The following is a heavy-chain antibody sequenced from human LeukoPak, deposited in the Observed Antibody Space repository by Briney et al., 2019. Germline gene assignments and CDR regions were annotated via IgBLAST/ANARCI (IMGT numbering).Heavy chain of an antibody. J-gene: IGHJ6*03. CDR3: ARLSVIVGAALEYYYYYMDV. V-gene: IGHV4-4*07. Sequence: SETLSLTCTVSGGSISSSYWSWIRQPAGKGLEWIGRIYTSGSTNYNPSLKSRVTISADKSKNQVSLKLTSVTAADTAVYYCARLSVIVGAALEYYYYYMDVWGQGTTVTVSS. CDR1: GGSISSSY. D-gene: IGHD1-26*01. CDR2: IYTSGST.